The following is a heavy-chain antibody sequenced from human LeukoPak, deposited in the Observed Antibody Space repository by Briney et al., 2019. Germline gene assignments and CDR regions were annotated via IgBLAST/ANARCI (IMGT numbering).Heavy chain of an antibody. CDR1: GFTFDDYA. CDR3: AKARPHYDSSGYYSS. D-gene: IGHD3-22*01. V-gene: IGHV3-9*01. CDR2: ISWNSGSI. Sequence: PGGSLRLSCAASGFTFDDYAMHWVRQAPGKGLEWVSGISWNSGSIGYADSVKGRFTISRDNAKNSLYLQMNSLRAEDTALYYCAKARPHYDSSGYYSSWGQGTLVTVSS. J-gene: IGHJ5*02.